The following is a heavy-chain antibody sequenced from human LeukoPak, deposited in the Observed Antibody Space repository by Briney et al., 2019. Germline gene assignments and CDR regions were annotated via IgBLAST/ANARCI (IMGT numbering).Heavy chain of an antibody. Sequence: GGSLRLSCAASGFTFINYAMSWVRQAPGKGLEWVSAISGSGGSTYYADSVKGRFTISRDNSKNTLYLQMNSLRAEDTAVYYCAKDFNWNDWSAFDIWGQGTMVTVSS. CDR2: ISGSGGST. CDR1: GFTFINYA. CDR3: AKDFNWNDWSAFDI. D-gene: IGHD1-20*01. J-gene: IGHJ3*02. V-gene: IGHV3-23*01.